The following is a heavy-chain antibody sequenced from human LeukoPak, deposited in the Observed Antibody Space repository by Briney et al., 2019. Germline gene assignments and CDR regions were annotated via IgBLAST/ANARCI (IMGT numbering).Heavy chain of an antibody. CDR1: GGSISSSY. CDR2: IYYSGST. J-gene: IGHJ4*02. CDR3: ARHVGSSGWYYFDY. V-gene: IGHV4-59*08. D-gene: IGHD6-19*01. Sequence: SSETLSLTCTVSGGSISSSYWSWIRQPPGKGLEWIGYIYYSGSTNSNPSLKSRVTISVDMSKNQFSLKLSSVTAADTAVFYCARHVGSSGWYYFDYRGQGTLVTVSS.